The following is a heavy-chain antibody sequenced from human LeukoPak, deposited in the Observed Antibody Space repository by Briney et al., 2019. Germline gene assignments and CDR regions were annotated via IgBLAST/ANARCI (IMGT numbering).Heavy chain of an antibody. CDR3: AKGKNTGSYLSHVNY. V-gene: IGHV3-30*02. CDR1: GFIFSSYG. J-gene: IGHJ4*02. D-gene: IGHD3-10*01. CDR2: IRYDGRNK. Sequence: GGSLRLSCAASGFIFSSYGMHWVRQAPGKGLDWVAFIRYDGRNKYYADSVKGRFTISRDNSKNSLYLQMNSLRTEDTALYYCAKGKNTGSYLSHVNYWGQGTLVTVSS.